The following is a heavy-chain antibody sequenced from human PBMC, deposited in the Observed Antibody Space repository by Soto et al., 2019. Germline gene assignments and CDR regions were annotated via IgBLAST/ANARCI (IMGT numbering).Heavy chain of an antibody. Sequence: GPLRLSCAASVFTFSSYAMSWVRQAPGKGLEWVSAISGSGGSTYYADSAKGRFTISRDNSKNTLYLQMNSLRAEDTAVYYCAKESRGLWFGELLYGVYDYWGQGTLVTVSS. D-gene: IGHD3-10*01. CDR2: ISGSGGST. CDR3: AKESRGLWFGELLYGVYDY. CDR1: VFTFSSYA. J-gene: IGHJ4*02. V-gene: IGHV3-23*01.